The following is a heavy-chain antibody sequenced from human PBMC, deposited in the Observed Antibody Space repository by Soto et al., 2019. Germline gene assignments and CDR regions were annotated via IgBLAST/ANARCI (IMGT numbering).Heavy chain of an antibody. CDR2: ISGSGGST. Sequence: PGGSLRLSCAASGFTFSSYAMSWVRQAPGKGLEWVSAISGSGGSTYYADSVKGRFTISRDNSKNTLYLQMNSLRAEDTAVYYCAIIGAQDYDILTGPSKVHDYWGQGTLVTAPQ. J-gene: IGHJ4*02. CDR1: GFTFSSYA. D-gene: IGHD3-9*01. CDR3: AIIGAQDYDILTGPSKVHDY. V-gene: IGHV3-23*01.